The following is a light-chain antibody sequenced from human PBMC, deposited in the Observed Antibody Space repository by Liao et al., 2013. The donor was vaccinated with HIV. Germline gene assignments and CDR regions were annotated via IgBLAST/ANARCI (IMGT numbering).Light chain of an antibody. V-gene: IGLV3-21*01. CDR1: NIGSKS. J-gene: IGLJ2*01. CDR2: FDS. CDR3: QAWDSSTV. Sequence: SYVLTQPPSVSVAPGKTATITCGGDNIGSKSVHWYQQKPGQAPVLVIYFDSDRPSEIPERFSGSNSGNTATLTISGTQAMDEADYYCQAWDSSTVFGGGTKLTVL.